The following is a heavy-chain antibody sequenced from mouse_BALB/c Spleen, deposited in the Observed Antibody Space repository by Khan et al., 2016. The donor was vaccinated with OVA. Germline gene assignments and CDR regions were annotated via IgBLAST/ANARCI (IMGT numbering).Heavy chain of an antibody. D-gene: IGHD1-1*01. J-gene: IGHJ3*01. CDR2: ISSCGSYT. CDR1: GFTFSTYG. V-gene: IGHV5-6*01. CDR3: TRLAYYYNSEGFDY. Sequence: VELVESGADLVKPGGSLKLSCAASGFTFSTYGLSWVRQTPDKNLEWVAGISSCGSYTYYPDSVKGRFTISRDNAKNTLHLQMNSLKSEDTAIYYCTRLAYYYNSEGFDYWGQGTMVTVSA.